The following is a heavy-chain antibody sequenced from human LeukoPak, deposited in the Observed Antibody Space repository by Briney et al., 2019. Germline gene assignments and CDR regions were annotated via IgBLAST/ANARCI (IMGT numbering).Heavy chain of an antibody. CDR3: ARDQIEVRGVEYYYYGMDV. CDR1: GGSISSSYR. D-gene: IGHD3-10*01. Sequence: PSGSLSLTCAVYGGSISSSYRWSWGRQHTGKGLGGSGTIYLSGSTNYNPSLKSRVTISVDKSKNQFSLKLSPVTAADTAVYYCARDQIEVRGVEYYYYGMDVWGQGTTVTVSS. V-gene: IGHV4-4*02. J-gene: IGHJ6*02. CDR2: IYLSGST.